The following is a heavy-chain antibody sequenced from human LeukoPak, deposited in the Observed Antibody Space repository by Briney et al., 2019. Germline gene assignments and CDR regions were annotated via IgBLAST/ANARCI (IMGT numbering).Heavy chain of an antibody. CDR1: GGSFSGYY. CDR3: AKGEKYSGRVFDC. Sequence: SETLSLTCAVYGGSFSGYYWSWIRQPPGKGLAWIGEINHSGSTNYNPSLKSRVTISVDTSKNQFSLQLNSVTPEDTAVYYCAKGEKYSGRVFDCWGQGTLVTVSS. D-gene: IGHD1-26*01. CDR2: INHSGST. J-gene: IGHJ4*02. V-gene: IGHV4-34*01.